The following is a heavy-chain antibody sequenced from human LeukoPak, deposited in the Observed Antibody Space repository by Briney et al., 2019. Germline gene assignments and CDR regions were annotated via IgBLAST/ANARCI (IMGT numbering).Heavy chain of an antibody. CDR1: GYSFTTYW. D-gene: IGHD2-15*01. V-gene: IGHV5-51*01. CDR3: ARHEVYCGGGTCYALSIDY. CDR2: IFHSDSNT. J-gene: IGHJ4*02. Sequence: GEALKISCKGSGYSFTTYWIGWVRHMRGRGLEWMGIIFHSDSNTRYSPPFQGQVTISADRTISTAYLQWSSLNASDTAIYYCARHEVYCGGGTCYALSIDYWGQGTLVTVSS.